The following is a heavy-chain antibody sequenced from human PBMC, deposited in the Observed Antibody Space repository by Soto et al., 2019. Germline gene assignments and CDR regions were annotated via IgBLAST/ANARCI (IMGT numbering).Heavy chain of an antibody. J-gene: IGHJ6*02. CDR2: IIPIFGTA. V-gene: IGHV1-69*13. Sequence: SVKVSCKASGGTFSSYAISWVRQAPGQGLEWMGGIIPIFGTANYAQKFQGRVTITADGSTSTAYMELSSLRSEDTAVYYCASSLGVVPAAIGYYYYYGMDVWGQGTTVTVSS. CDR1: GGTFSSYA. D-gene: IGHD2-2*02. CDR3: ASSLGVVPAAIGYYYYYGMDV.